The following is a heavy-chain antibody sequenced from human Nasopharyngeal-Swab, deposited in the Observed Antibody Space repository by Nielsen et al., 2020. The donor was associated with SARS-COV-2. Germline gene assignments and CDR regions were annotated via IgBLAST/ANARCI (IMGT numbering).Heavy chain of an antibody. CDR1: GFTFSSYA. V-gene: IGHV3-23*01. J-gene: IGHJ4*02. CDR2: ISGSGGST. D-gene: IGHD6-19*01. CDR3: AKDTPGSSGWYAPFDY. Sequence: GGSLRLSCAASGFTFSSYAMSWVRQAPGKGLEWVSAISGSGGSTYYADSVKGRFTISRDNSKNTLYLQMNSLRAEDTAVYYFAKDTPGSSGWYAPFDYWGQGTLVTVSS.